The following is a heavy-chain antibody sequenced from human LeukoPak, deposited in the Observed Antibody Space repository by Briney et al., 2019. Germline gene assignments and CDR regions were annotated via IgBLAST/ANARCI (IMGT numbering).Heavy chain of an antibody. D-gene: IGHD3/OR15-3a*01. V-gene: IGHV4-39*01. J-gene: IGHJ4*02. CDR3: ARQTGSGLFILP. Sequence: PSETLSLTCTVSGDSISSSSSYWGWIRQPPGEGLEWIGEINHSGSTNYNPSLKSRVTISVDTSKNQFSLRLTSVTAADTAVYYCARQTGSGLFILPGGQGTLVTVSS. CDR1: GDSISSSSSY. CDR2: INHSGST.